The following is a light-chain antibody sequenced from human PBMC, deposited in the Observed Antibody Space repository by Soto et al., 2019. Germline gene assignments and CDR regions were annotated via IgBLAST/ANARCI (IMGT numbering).Light chain of an antibody. V-gene: IGLV1-44*01. Sequence: VLTQPPSASGTPGQIVAISCSGSSXNIGSNTVTWYQQLPGTAPKLLIYSTSQRSSGVPGRFSGSKSGASASLSISGLQSEDEADYYCAAWDDRLDVYVFGTGTKV. J-gene: IGLJ1*01. CDR1: SXNIGSNT. CDR3: AAWDDRLDVYV. CDR2: STS.